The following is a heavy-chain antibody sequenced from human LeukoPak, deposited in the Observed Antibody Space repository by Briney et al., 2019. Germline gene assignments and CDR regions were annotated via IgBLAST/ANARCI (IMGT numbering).Heavy chain of an antibody. J-gene: IGHJ6*02. CDR1: GFTFSSYW. CDR3: ARDGYYGSESYVYYYGMDV. D-gene: IGHD3-10*01. V-gene: IGHV3-7*01. Sequence: GGSLRLSCAASGFTFSSYWMSWVRQAPGKGLEWVANIRQDGSEKYYVDSVKGRFTISRDNAKNSLYLQKKRLIAEDTAVYYCARDGYYGSESYVYYYGMDVWGQGTTVTVSS. CDR2: IRQDGSEK.